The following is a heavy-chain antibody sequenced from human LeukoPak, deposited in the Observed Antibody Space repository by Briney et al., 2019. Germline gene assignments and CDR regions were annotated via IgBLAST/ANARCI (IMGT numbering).Heavy chain of an antibody. CDR2: IKSKTDGGTT. CDR3: TSEYYDFWSGYYTPNFDY. J-gene: IGHJ4*02. D-gene: IGHD3-3*01. Sequence: GGSLRLSCAASSFTFSNAWMNWVRQAPGKGLEWVGRIKSKTDGGTTDYAAPVKGRFTISRDDSKNTLYLQMNSLKTEDTAVYYCTSEYYDFWSGYYTPNFDYWGQGTLVTVSS. CDR1: SFTFSNAW. V-gene: IGHV3-15*07.